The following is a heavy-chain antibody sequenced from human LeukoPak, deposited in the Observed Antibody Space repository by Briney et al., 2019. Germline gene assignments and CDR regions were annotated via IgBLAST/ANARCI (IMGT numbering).Heavy chain of an antibody. J-gene: IGHJ4*02. V-gene: IGHV3-15*01. CDR2: IKSKTDGGTT. CDR3: AKLAAAGAPYFGY. CDR1: GFSDSDYY. Sequence: GGSLRLSCAASGFSDSDYYMNWIRQAPGKGLEWVGRIKSKTDGGTTDYAAPVKGRFTISRDDSKNTLYLQMNSLKTEDTAVYYCAKLAAAGAPYFGYWGQGTLVTVSS. D-gene: IGHD6-13*01.